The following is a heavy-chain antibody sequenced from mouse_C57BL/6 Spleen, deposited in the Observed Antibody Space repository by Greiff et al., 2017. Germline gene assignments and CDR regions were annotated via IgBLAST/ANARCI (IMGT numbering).Heavy chain of an antibody. J-gene: IGHJ4*01. CDR2: FYPGSGSI. CDR1: GYTFTEYT. V-gene: IGHV1-62-2*01. Sequence: QVPLQQSGAELVKPGASVKLSCKSSGYTFTEYTIHWVKQRSGQGLEWIGWFYPGSGSIKYNEKFKDQATLTADNSSCTVYMELSRLTSEDSAVYFCARHEASNDAMDYWGQGTSVTVSS. CDR3: ARHEASNDAMDY.